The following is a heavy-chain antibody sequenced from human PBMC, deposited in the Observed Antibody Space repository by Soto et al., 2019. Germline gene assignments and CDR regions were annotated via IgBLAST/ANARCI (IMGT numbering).Heavy chain of an antibody. V-gene: IGHV3-7*01. D-gene: IGHD1-1*01. CDR1: GLTFSIYW. CDR2: IKPDGSEK. J-gene: IGHJ2*01. CDR3: AKHHADNRPGNFFDL. Sequence: EVQLVESGGGLVQPGESLRLSCTASGLTFSIYWMSWVRQAPGKGMEWVANIKPDGSEKNDVDSLKGRFTVSRDNAEHSVYLQMNSLRHKDTAVYYCAKHHADNRPGNFFDLWGRGTLVTVSS.